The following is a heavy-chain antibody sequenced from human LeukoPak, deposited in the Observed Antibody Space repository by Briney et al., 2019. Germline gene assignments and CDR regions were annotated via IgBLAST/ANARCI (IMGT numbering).Heavy chain of an antibody. CDR3: ASRAEDSSGWYYFDY. V-gene: IGHV3-33*01. CDR1: GFTFSSYG. D-gene: IGHD6-19*01. Sequence: GRSLRLSCAASGFTFSSYGMHWVRQAPGKGLEWVAVIWYDGSNKYYADSVKGRFTISRDNSKNTLYLQMNSLRAEDTAVYYCASRAEDSSGWYYFDYWGQGTLVTVSS. CDR2: IWYDGSNK. J-gene: IGHJ4*02.